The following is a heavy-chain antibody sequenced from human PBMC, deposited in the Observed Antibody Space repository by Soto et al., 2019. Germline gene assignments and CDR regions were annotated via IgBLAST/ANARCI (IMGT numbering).Heavy chain of an antibody. J-gene: IGHJ6*02. CDR1: GYSFTSYW. D-gene: IGHD6-6*01. V-gene: IGHV5-51*01. CDR2: IYPGDSDT. CDR3: PISSSSFSNYYGMDV. Sequence: GESLKISCKGSGYSFTSYWIGWVRQMPGKGLEWMGIIYPGDSDTRYSPSFQGQVTISADKSISTAYLQWSSLKASDTAMYYCPISSSSFSNYYGMDVWGQGTTVTVSS.